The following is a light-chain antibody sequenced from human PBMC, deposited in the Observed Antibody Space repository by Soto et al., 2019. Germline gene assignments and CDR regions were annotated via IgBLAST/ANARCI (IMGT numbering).Light chain of an antibody. CDR1: QSLLHSNGYNY. CDR3: MQALQTRT. V-gene: IGKV2-28*01. Sequence: DIVITQSPLSLPVTPGEPASISCRSSQSLLHSNGYNYLDWYLQKPGQSPQLLIYLGSNRASGVPDRFSGSGSGTDFTLKISRVEAEDVGVYYCMQALQTRTFGQGTKV. J-gene: IGKJ1*01. CDR2: LGS.